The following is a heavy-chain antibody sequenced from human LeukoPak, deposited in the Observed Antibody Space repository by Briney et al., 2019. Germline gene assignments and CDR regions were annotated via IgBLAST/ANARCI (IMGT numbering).Heavy chain of an antibody. Sequence: GGSLRLSCAASGFTFSSYSMNWVRQAPGKGLEWVSVIYSGGSTYYTGSVRGRFTISRDNSKNTLYLQMNSLRVEDTAVYYCARARGMDYWGQGTLVTVSS. J-gene: IGHJ4*02. CDR1: GFTFSSYS. CDR3: ARARGMDY. D-gene: IGHD3-10*01. CDR2: IYSGGST. V-gene: IGHV3-66*01.